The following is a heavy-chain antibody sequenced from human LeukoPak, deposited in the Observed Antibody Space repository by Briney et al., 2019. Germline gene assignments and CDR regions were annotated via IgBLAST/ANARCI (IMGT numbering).Heavy chain of an antibody. CDR1: GYTFTGYA. CDR3: ARGIRFGSISYPYYFDS. D-gene: IGHD3-10*01. CDR2: INAGNGKT. Sequence: ASVKVSCKASGYTFTGYAMHWVRQAPGQRPECMGWINAGNGKTKYSQEFQGRVTITRDTSASTAYMELTSLRSEDTAVYYCARGIRFGSISYPYYFDSWGQGTLVTVSS. V-gene: IGHV1-3*03. J-gene: IGHJ4*02.